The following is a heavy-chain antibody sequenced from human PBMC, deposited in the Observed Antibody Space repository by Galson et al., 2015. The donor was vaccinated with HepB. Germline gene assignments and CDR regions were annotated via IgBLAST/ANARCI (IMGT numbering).Heavy chain of an antibody. CDR1: GFSVNDKH. CDR3: SYCSSSSCYNMALDY. Sequence: SPRHPCPASGFSVNDKHKAWCRQAPGRGVGRQGAVCKAGSTYYVDSVKGRFTISRDKSKNTLDLQMNSLRVEDTAVYYCSYCSSSSCYNMALDYWGQGTLVSVSS. CDR2: VCKAGST. J-gene: IGHJ4*02. V-gene: IGHV3-66*01. D-gene: IGHD2-2*02.